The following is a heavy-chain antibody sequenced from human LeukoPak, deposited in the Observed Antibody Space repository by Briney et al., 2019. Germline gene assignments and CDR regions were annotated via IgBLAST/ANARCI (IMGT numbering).Heavy chain of an antibody. Sequence: QPGGSLRLSCAASGFTSSSYGMHWVRQAPGKGLEWVAVIWYDGSNKYYADSVKGRFTNSRDNSKNTLYLQINSLRAEDTAVYYCARYYYDSSGYSPFDYWGQGTLLTVSS. J-gene: IGHJ4*02. D-gene: IGHD3-22*01. CDR2: IWYDGSNK. CDR1: GFTSSSYG. CDR3: ARYYYDSSGYSPFDY. V-gene: IGHV3-33*01.